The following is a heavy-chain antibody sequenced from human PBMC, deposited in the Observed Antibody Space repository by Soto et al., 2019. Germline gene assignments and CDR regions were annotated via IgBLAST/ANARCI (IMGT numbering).Heavy chain of an antibody. CDR1: GYTFTGYY. CDR3: ARVGASGGPPYYYYYGMDV. J-gene: IGHJ6*02. CDR2: INPNSGGT. D-gene: IGHD2-8*02. V-gene: IGHV1-2*02. Sequence: ASVKVSCKASGYTFTGYYMHWVRQAPGQGLEWMGWINPNSGGTNYAQKFQGRVTMTRDTSISTAYMELSRLRSDDTAVYYCARVGASGGPPYYYYYGMDVWGQGPTVTVSS.